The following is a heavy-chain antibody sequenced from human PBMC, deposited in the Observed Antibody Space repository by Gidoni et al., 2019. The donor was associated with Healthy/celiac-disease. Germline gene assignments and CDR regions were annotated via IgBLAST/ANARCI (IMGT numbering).Heavy chain of an antibody. CDR3: TRHLGGAGYVGNQLGDAFDI. J-gene: IGHJ3*02. Sequence: ASGKGLEWVGRIRSKANSYATAYAASVKGRFTISRDDSNNTAYLQMNSLKTEDTAVYYWTRHLGGAGYVGNQLGDAFDIWGQGTMVTVSS. V-gene: IGHV3-73*01. D-gene: IGHD7-27*01. CDR2: IRSKANSYAT.